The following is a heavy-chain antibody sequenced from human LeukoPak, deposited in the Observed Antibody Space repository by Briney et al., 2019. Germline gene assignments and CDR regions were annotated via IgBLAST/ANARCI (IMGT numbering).Heavy chain of an antibody. CDR1: GGSISDSNYY. J-gene: IGHJ3*02. D-gene: IGHD1-26*01. CDR3: ATGAVVGDAFDI. Sequence: SETLSLTCTVSGGSISDSNYYWGWIRQPPGRGLEWIANIYYSGSAYYSPSLKSRVTVSIDTFKNQFSLKLSSVTAADTAVYYCATGAVVGDAFDIWGQGTMVTVSS. V-gene: IGHV4-39*07. CDR2: IYYSGSA.